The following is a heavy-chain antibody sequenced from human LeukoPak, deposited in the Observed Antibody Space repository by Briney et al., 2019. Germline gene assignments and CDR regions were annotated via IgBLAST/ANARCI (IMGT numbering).Heavy chain of an antibody. CDR1: GGTFSSYA. J-gene: IGHJ6*02. V-gene: IGHV1-69*04. Sequence: SVKVSCKASGGTFSSYAISWVRQAPGQGLEWMGRIIPILGIANYAQKFQGRVTITADKSTSTAYMELSSLRSEDTAVYYCARGARGNHYYYGMDVWGQGTTVTVSS. CDR3: ARGARGNHYYYGMDV. D-gene: IGHD4-23*01. CDR2: IIPILGIA.